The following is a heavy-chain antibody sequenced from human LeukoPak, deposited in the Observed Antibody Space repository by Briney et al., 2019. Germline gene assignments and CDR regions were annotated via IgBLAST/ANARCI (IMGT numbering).Heavy chain of an antibody. J-gene: IGHJ4*02. CDR3: ANFDSSNFDY. CDR1: GLTFSSYA. Sequence: SGGSLRLTCAASGLTFSSYAMSWVRQAPGKGLEWVSGISGSDGSTYYADSVRGRFTISRDNSKNTLYLQMNSLRAEDAAVYYCANFDSSNFDYWGQGTLVTVSS. CDR2: ISGSDGST. V-gene: IGHV3-23*01. D-gene: IGHD6-6*01.